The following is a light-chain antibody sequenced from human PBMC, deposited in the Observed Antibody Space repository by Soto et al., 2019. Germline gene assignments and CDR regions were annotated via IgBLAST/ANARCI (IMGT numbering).Light chain of an antibody. CDR2: DAS. V-gene: IGKV3-11*01. CDR1: ENVSSY. J-gene: IGKJ1*01. Sequence: EIVMTQSPATLSLSPGEIATLSFSASENVSSYLAWYQHKPGRAPRLLIYDASDRATGIPARFSGSGSGTDFTLTISRLEPEDFAVYYCQQRSNWPRTFGQGTKVDIK. CDR3: QQRSNWPRT.